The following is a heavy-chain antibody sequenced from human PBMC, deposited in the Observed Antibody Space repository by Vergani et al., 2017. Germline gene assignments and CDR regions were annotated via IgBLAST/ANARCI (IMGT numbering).Heavy chain of an antibody. D-gene: IGHD3-22*01. V-gene: IGHV6-1*01. CDR1: GDRVSNKSAG. Sequence: QVQLHQSGPGLVKPSQTLSLTCAISGDRVSNKSAGWNWIRQSPSRGLEWLGRTYFMSKWYNDYAASVKSHMTINSDTSKNLFSLQLQSVTPDDTAVYYCAREDISLTVEGANYMDIWGKGATVSVSS. J-gene: IGHJ6*03. CDR3: AREDISLTVEGANYMDI. CDR2: TYFMSKWYN.